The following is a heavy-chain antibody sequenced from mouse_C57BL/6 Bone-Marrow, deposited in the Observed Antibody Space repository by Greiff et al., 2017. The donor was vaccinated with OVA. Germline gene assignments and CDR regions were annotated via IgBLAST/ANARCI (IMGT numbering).Heavy chain of an antibody. V-gene: IGHV1-78*01. CDR1: GYTFTDHT. J-gene: IGHJ4*01. CDR3: ARSGGNPIYYYAMDY. Sequence: VQLVESDAELVKPGASVKISCKVSGYTFTDHTIHWMKQRPEQGLEWIGYIYPRDGSTKYNEKFKGKATLTADKSSSTAYMQLNSLTSEDSAVYFCARSGGNPIYYYAMDYWGQGTSVTVSS. D-gene: IGHD2-1*01. CDR2: IYPRDGST.